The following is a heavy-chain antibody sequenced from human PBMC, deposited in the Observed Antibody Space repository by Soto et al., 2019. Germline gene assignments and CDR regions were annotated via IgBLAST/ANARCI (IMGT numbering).Heavy chain of an antibody. Sequence: ASVKVSCKASGYTFTSYYISWVRQAPGQGLEWMGWISGYNGNTNYAQKLQGRVTMTTDTSTSTAYMELSRLRSDDTAVYYFARDSDPRELNDAFDIWGQGTMVTVSS. CDR3: ARDSDPRELNDAFDI. V-gene: IGHV1-18*01. D-gene: IGHD1-26*01. CDR1: GYTFTSYY. J-gene: IGHJ3*02. CDR2: ISGYNGNT.